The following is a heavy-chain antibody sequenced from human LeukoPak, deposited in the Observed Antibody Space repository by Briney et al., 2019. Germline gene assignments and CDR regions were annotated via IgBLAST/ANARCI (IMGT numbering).Heavy chain of an antibody. V-gene: IGHV4-59*01. CDR3: ARDGDSSSLDY. CDR2: IYYSGST. J-gene: IGHJ4*02. D-gene: IGHD6-13*01. Sequence: SETLSLTCTVSGGSISSYYWSWIRQPPGKGLEWIGYIYYSGSTNYNPSLKSRVTISVDTSKNQFSLMLSSVTAADTAAYYCARDGDSSSLDYWGQGTLVTVSS. CDR1: GGSISSYY.